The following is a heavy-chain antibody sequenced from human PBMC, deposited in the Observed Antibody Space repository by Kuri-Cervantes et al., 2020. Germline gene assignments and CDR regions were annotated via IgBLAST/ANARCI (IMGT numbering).Heavy chain of an antibody. J-gene: IGHJ4*02. CDR2: IYYSGST. Sequence: ESLKISCTVSGGSISSYYWSWIRQPPGKGLEWIGYIYYSGSTNYNPSLRSRVTISVDKSKNQFSLKLSSVTAADTAVYYCARARGRNFWSGYPFDYCGQGTLVTVSS. CDR1: GGSISSYY. CDR3: ARARGRNFWSGYPFDY. D-gene: IGHD3-3*01. V-gene: IGHV4-59*12.